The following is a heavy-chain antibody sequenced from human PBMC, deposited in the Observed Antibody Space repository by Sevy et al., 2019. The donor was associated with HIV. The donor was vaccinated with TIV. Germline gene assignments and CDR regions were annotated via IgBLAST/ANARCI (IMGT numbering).Heavy chain of an antibody. J-gene: IGHJ3*02. V-gene: IGHV3-23*01. D-gene: IGHD3-22*01. CDR1: GFIFRSYA. Sequence: GGSLRLSCAASGFIFRSYAMSWVRQAPGKGLEWVSTIFRSGGVTYYADSVKGRCNISRANFKNTLNLQMHSLRAEDTASYYCAGGRYDSSGSCDAFDIWGQGTMVTVSS. CDR3: AGGRYDSSGSCDAFDI. CDR2: IFRSGGVT.